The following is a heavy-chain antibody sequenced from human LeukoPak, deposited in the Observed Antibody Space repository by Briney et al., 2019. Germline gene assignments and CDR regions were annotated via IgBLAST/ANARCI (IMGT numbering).Heavy chain of an antibody. J-gene: IGHJ6*02. Sequence: GGSLRLSCAASGFTFSSYAMSWVRQAPGKGLEWVSVISGSGDSSYYADSVKDRFIISRDNAKNSLFLQMNSLRAEDTAVYYCARGDYDKYGMDVWGQGTTVTVSS. CDR3: ARGDYDKYGMDV. CDR1: GFTFSSYA. CDR2: ISGSGDSS. V-gene: IGHV3-23*01.